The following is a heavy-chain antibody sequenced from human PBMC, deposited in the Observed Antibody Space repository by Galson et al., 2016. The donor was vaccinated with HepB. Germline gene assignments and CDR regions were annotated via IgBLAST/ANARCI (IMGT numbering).Heavy chain of an antibody. J-gene: IGHJ5*02. D-gene: IGHD3-22*01. CDR2: FIPMTGTA. Sequence: SVKVSCKASGYTFSNYGISWVRQAPGQGLEWLGGFIPMTGTANSAQKFQGRVTITADESANTVYLELGSLKSDDTAVYYCARGCSSDTCHLNWFDPWGQGTLVTVSS. CDR1: GYTFSNYG. CDR3: ARGCSSDTCHLNWFDP. V-gene: IGHV1-69*13.